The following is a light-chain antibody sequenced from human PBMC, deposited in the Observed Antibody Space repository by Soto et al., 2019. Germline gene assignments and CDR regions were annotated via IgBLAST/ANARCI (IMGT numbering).Light chain of an antibody. CDR1: QSDLSKNQNY. CDR2: WAS. J-gene: IGKJ5*01. Sequence: DIVMTQSPDSLAVYLGERATINCKPSQSDLSKNQNYLSWFQQKPGQPPKLLIYWASTRASGVPDRFSGTGSGTDFTLTISSLQAEDVAVYYCQQYHSDPITFGQGTRLANK. V-gene: IGKV4-1*01. CDR3: QQYHSDPIT.